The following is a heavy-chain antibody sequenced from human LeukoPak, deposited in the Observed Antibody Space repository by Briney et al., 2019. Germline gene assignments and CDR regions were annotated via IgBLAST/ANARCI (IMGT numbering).Heavy chain of an antibody. CDR1: GFTFGSYA. CDR2: ISASGGTI. CDR3: AKGANSDTRYYFDY. D-gene: IGHD1-26*01. V-gene: IGHV3-23*01. J-gene: IGHJ4*02. Sequence: GGSLRLSCAASGFTFGSYAMSWVRKAPGKGLEWVSSISASGGTIYYADSVKGRFTISRDNSKNTLFLQMKSLRVEHTAIYYCAKGANSDTRYYFDYWGQGSLVTVSS.